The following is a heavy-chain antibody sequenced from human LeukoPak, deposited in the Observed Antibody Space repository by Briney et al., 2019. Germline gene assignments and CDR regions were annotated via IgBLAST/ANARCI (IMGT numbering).Heavy chain of an antibody. CDR3: ARFSEYYHSSVHYLDY. Sequence: SETLSLTCTVSGGSINDYWSWIRQSPGKGLESLGYIYYTGSTNYNPSLKSRVTMSVDTSRNQFFLRLSSVTAADTAVYYCARFSEYYHSSVHYLDYWGQGTLVSVSS. CDR1: GGSINDY. D-gene: IGHD3-22*01. V-gene: IGHV4-59*01. CDR2: IYYTGST. J-gene: IGHJ4*02.